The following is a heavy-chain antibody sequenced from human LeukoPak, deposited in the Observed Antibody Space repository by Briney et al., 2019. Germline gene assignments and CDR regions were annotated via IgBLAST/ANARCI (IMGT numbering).Heavy chain of an antibody. D-gene: IGHD6-19*01. CDR3: ARVAVAALAFDY. CDR2: SYYSGST. V-gene: IGHV4-59*01. Sequence: SETLSLTGTVSGGSISSYYWSWIRQPPGKGLEWIGYSYYSGSTNYNPSLKSRVTISVDTSKNQFSLKLSSVTAADTAVYYCARVAVAALAFDYWGQGTLVTVSS. J-gene: IGHJ4*02. CDR1: GGSISSYY.